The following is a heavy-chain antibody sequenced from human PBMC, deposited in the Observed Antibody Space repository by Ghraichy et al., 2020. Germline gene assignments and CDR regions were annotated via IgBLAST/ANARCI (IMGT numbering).Heavy chain of an antibody. D-gene: IGHD6-19*01. Sequence: ASVKVSRKASGYTFTSYYMHWVRQAPGQGLEWMGIINPSGGSTSYAQKFQGRVTMTRDTSTSTVYMELSSLRSEDTAVYYCARDSGVPIYSSGWPSGYYYYGMDVWGQGTTVTVSS. CDR1: GYTFTSYY. J-gene: IGHJ6*02. CDR2: INPSGGST. CDR3: ARDSGVPIYSSGWPSGYYYYGMDV. V-gene: IGHV1-46*01.